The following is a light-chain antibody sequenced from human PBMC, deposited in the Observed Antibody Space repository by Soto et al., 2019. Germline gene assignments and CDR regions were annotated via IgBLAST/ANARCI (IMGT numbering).Light chain of an antibody. CDR2: WAS. CDR3: QQRSNWPLT. V-gene: IGKV4-1*01. CDR1: QSLFYSYNNYNY. Sequence: IVMTQSADSLAGSLGERATINCKSSQSLFYSYNNYNYLAWYQQKPGQPPKVLIHWASTRASGVPDRFSGSGSGTDFTLTISSLEPEDFAVYYCQQRSNWPLTFGGGTKVDIK. J-gene: IGKJ4*01.